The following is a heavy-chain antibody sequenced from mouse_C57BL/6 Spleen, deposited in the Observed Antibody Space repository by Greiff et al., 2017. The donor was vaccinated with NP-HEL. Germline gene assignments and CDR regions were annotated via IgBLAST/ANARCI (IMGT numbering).Heavy chain of an antibody. D-gene: IGHD3-2*02. CDR3: TGLETAQGWFAY. CDR1: GYTFTSYW. CDR2: LYPGNSDT. J-gene: IGHJ3*01. V-gene: IGHV1-5*01. Sequence: EVQLQQSGTVLARPGASVKMSCKTSGYTFTSYWMHWVKQRPGQGLEWIGALYPGNSDTSYNQKFKGKAKLTAVTSASTAYMELSSLTNEDSAVYYCTGLETAQGWFAYWGQGTLVTVSA.